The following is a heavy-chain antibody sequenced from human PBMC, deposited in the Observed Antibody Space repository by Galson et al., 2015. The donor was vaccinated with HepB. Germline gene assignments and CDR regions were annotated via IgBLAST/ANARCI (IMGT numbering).Heavy chain of an antibody. Sequence: SVKVSCKASGGTFSSYAISWVRQAPGQGLEWMGGIIPIFGTANYAQKFQGRVTITADESTSTAYMELSSLRSEDTAVYYCGSSARDYSSSMNWYYGMDVWGQGTTVTVSS. J-gene: IGHJ6*02. V-gene: IGHV1-69*13. CDR3: GSSARDYSSSMNWYYGMDV. CDR1: GGTFSSYA. D-gene: IGHD6-13*01. CDR2: IIPIFGTA.